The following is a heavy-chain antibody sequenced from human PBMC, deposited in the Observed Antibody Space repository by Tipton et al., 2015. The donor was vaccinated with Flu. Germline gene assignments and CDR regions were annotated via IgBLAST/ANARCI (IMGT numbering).Heavy chain of an antibody. J-gene: IGHJ4*02. Sequence: TLSLTCTVSGGSISSSAYYWGWIRQTPGKDLEWIGNIYYSGSTFYNPSLESRVTISLDKSTNQFSLRLSSVTAADTAIYYCAIDDFGSSWYGYWGQGSLVTVSS. D-gene: IGHD6-13*01. CDR3: AIDDFGSSWYGY. V-gene: IGHV4-39*07. CDR1: GGSISSSAYY. CDR2: IYYSGST.